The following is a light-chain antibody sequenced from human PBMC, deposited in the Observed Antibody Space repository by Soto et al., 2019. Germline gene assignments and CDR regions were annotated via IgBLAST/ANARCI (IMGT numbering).Light chain of an antibody. Sequence: VMTQSPATLSASPGERVTVSCRASQSVRTALAWYQQRPGQAPRLLIHSASTRATNIPARFSGSGSGTDFTLTISSLQSGDFGVYYCRQYDHWPPEFGQGTKLEIK. CDR1: QSVRTA. CDR3: RQYDHWPPE. V-gene: IGKV3-15*01. CDR2: SAS. J-gene: IGKJ2*01.